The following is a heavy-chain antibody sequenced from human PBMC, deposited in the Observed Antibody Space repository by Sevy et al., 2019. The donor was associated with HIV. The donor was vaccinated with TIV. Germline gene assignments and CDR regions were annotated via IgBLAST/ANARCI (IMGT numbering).Heavy chain of an antibody. D-gene: IGHD3-22*01. Sequence: SETLSLTCAASGYSISSGYYWGWIRQPPGKGLEWIGSIYHGGSTYYNPSLKSRVTISVDTSKNQFSLKLSSVTAADTAVYYCARARYYDSSAYYYFDYWGQGTLVTVSS. CDR1: GYSISSGYY. CDR2: IYHGGST. V-gene: IGHV4-38-2*01. J-gene: IGHJ4*02. CDR3: ARARYYDSSAYYYFDY.